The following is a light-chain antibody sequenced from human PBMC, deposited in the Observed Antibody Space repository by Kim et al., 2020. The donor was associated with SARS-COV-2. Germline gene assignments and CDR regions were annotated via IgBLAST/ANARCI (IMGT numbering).Light chain of an antibody. V-gene: IGKV1-27*01. CDR2: AAS. Sequence: DIQMTQSPSSLSASVGDRVTITCRASQDIANSLAWYQQKPGKVPKVLIYAASTLQSGVPSRFSGSGSGTEFTLTIGSLQTEDVAIYYCQKYNSAPWTFGPGTKVDIK. CDR1: QDIANS. CDR3: QKYNSAPWT. J-gene: IGKJ1*01.